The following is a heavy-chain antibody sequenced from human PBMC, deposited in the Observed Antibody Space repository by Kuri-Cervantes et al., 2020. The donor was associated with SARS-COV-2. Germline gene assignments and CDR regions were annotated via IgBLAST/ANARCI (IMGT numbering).Heavy chain of an antibody. CDR1: GGSISSSSYY. CDR2: IYYSGST. V-gene: IGHV4-39*07. J-gene: IGHJ4*02. Sequence: GSLRPSCTVSGGSISSSSYYWGWIRQPPGKGLEWIGSIYYSGSTYYNPSLKNRVTISVDTSKNQFSLKLSSVTAADTAVYDCARSLQLVRFDYWGQGTLVTVSS. CDR3: ARSLQLVRFDY. D-gene: IGHD6-6*01.